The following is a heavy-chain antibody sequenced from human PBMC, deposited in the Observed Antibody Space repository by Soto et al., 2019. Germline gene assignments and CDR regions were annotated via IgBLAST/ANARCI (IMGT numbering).Heavy chain of an antibody. Sequence: LRLSCAASGFTFSSYEMNWVRQAPGKGLEWVSYIGSDGTTIYYADSVKGRFTISRDSAKNSLYLQLNSLRAEDTAVYYCAREGCSRTNCGYFDLWGRGTLVTVSS. CDR3: AREGCSRTNCGYFDL. CDR1: GFTFSSYE. D-gene: IGHD2-2*01. J-gene: IGHJ2*01. CDR2: IGSDGTTI. V-gene: IGHV3-48*03.